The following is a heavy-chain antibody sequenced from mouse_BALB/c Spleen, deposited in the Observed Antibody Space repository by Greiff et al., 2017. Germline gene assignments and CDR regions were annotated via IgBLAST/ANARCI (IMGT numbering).Heavy chain of an antibody. V-gene: IGHV2-6-2*01. J-gene: IGHJ4*01. Sequence: QVQLQQSGPDLVAPSQSLSITCTVSGFSLTSYGVHWVRQPPGKGLEWLVVIWSDGSTTYNSALKSRLSISKDNSKSQVFLKMNSLQTDDTAMYYCARHVNHYYAMDYWGQGTSVTVSS. CDR1: GFSLTSYG. CDR3: ARHVNHYYAMDY. CDR2: IWSDGST.